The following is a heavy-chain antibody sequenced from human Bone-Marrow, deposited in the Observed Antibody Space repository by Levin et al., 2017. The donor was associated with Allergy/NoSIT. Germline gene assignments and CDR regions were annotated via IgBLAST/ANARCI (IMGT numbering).Heavy chain of an antibody. CDR2: ISSSSSSM. J-gene: IGHJ4*02. Sequence: QSSETLSLTCAASGFTFSSYEMNWVRQAPGKGLEWISYISSSSSSMYYVDSVKGRFTISRDNAKNSLYLQMHSLRAEDTAVYFCARATSSWYPIDYWGQGTLVTVSS. D-gene: IGHD6-13*01. V-gene: IGHV3-48*03. CDR1: GFTFSSYE. CDR3: ARATSSWYPIDY.